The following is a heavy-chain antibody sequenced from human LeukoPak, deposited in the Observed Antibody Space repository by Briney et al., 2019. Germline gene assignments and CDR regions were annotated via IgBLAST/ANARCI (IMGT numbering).Heavy chain of an antibody. D-gene: IGHD4-17*01. CDR3: AKDRAPNYGDIFDS. J-gene: IGHJ4*02. Sequence: GGSLRLSCAASGFTFSSCAMSWVRQAPGKGLEWVSGISGSGGSTYYADSVKGRFTISRDYSKNTLYLQMNSLRAEDTAVYYCAKDRAPNYGDIFDSWGQGSLVTVSS. CDR1: GFTFSSCA. V-gene: IGHV3-23*01. CDR2: ISGSGGST.